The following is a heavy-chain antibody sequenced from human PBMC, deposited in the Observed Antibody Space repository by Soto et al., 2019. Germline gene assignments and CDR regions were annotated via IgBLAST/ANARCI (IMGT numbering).Heavy chain of an antibody. D-gene: IGHD6-13*01. J-gene: IGHJ4*02. CDR1: GFTFSSYS. CDR2: ISSSSSYI. CDR3: ARARNRTALVQFDY. Sequence: GGSLRLSCAASGFTFSSYSMNLVRQAPGKGLEWVSSISSSSSYIYYADSVKGRFTISRDNAKNSLYLQMNSLRAEDTAVYYCARARNRTALVQFDYWGQGTLVTVSS. V-gene: IGHV3-21*01.